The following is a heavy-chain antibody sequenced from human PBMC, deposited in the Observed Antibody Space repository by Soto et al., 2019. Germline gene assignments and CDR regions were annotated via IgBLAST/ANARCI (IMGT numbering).Heavy chain of an antibody. Sequence: GGSLRLSCAASGFTFDDYAMHWVRQAPGKGLEWVSGISWNSGSIGYADSVKGRFTISRDNAKNSLYLQMNSLRAEDTAVYYCARDGDIVVVPAAILLASDYYYGMDVWGQGTTVTVSS. CDR3: ARDGDIVVVPAAILLASDYYYGMDV. J-gene: IGHJ6*02. CDR2: ISWNSGSI. V-gene: IGHV3-9*01. CDR1: GFTFDDYA. D-gene: IGHD2-2*02.